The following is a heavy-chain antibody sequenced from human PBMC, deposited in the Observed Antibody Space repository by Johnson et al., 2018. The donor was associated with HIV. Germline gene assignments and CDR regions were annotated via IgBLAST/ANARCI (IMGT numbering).Heavy chain of an antibody. J-gene: IGHJ3*01. Sequence: VQLVESGGGLVQPGGSLRLSCAASGFTVSSNYMSWVRQAPGKGLAWVSLIFRVGDVYYADSVKGRLTISRDNSKNMVYLQMNSLRPEDTAVYYCARDGRDLVTRGSFDVWGQGTVVTVSS. D-gene: IGHD3-9*01. CDR2: IFRVGDV. CDR1: GFTVSSNY. V-gene: IGHV3-66*02. CDR3: ARDGRDLVTRGSFDV.